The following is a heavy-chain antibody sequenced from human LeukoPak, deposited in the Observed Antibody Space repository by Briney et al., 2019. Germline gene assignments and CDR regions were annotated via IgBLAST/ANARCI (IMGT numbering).Heavy chain of an antibody. J-gene: IGHJ4*02. CDR2: IYYSGST. CDR1: GGTISSSN. Sequence: SETLSLTCTVSGGTISSSNWNWIRQPPGKGLEWIGYIYYSGSTNYNPSLKSRVTISVDTSKNQFSLKLSSVTAADTAVYYCARAVAGYTFDYWGQGTLVTVSS. CDR3: ARAVAGYTFDY. D-gene: IGHD6-19*01. V-gene: IGHV4-59*01.